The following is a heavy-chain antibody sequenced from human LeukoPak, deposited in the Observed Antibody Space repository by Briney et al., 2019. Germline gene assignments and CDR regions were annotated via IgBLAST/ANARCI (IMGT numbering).Heavy chain of an antibody. J-gene: IGHJ4*02. CDR3: ENDVGGELEPVPDY. D-gene: IGHD1-1*01. CDR1: GFTFSSYG. Sequence: PGGSLRLSCAASGFTFSSYGMHWVRQAPGRGLEWVAFIRYDGSNKYYADSVKGRFTISRDNSKNTLYLQMNSLRAEDTAAYYCENDVGGELEPVPDYWGQGTLVTVSS. CDR2: IRYDGSNK. V-gene: IGHV3-30*02.